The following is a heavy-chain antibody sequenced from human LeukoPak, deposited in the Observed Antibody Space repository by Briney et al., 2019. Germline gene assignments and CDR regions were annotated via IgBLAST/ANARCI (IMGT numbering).Heavy chain of an antibody. CDR2: IRGKAYGGTT. CDR3: TRAAKAQEGVLRYFDWLLSGPYYFDY. J-gene: IGHJ4*02. D-gene: IGHD3-9*01. CDR1: GFTFGDYA. V-gene: IGHV3-49*03. Sequence: PGGSLRLSCTASGFTFGDYAMSWFRQAPGKGLEWVGFIRGKAYGGTTEYAASVKGRFTISRDDSKSIAYLQMNSLKTEDTAVYYCTRAAKAQEGVLRYFDWLLSGPYYFDYWGQGTLVTVSS.